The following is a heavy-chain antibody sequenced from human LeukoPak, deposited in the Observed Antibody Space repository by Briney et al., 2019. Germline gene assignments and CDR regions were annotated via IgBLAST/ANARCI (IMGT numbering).Heavy chain of an antibody. D-gene: IGHD5-18*01. J-gene: IGHJ4*02. CDR2: MNPNSGNT. CDR1: GYTFTSYD. Sequence: ASVNVSCKPSGYTFTSYDINWVRQATGQGREGMGWMNPNSGNTGYAQKFQGRVTMTRNPSISTAYMELSSLRSEDTAVYYCARRNTPVVAGLDSWGQGTLVTVSS. V-gene: IGHV1-8*01. CDR3: ARRNTPVVAGLDS.